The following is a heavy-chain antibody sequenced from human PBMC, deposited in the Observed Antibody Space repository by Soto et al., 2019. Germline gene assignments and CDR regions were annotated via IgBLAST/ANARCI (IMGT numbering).Heavy chain of an antibody. CDR1: GFTFSIYG. J-gene: IGHJ6*02. CDR3: AKVVGATRYYYYGMDV. CDR2: ISYDGSNK. V-gene: IGHV3-30*18. D-gene: IGHD1-26*01. Sequence: GGSLRLSCAASGFTFSIYGMHWVRQAPGKGLEWVAVISYDGSNKYYADSVEGRFTISRDNSKNTLYLQMNSLRAEDTAVYYCAKVVGATRYYYYGMDVWGQGTTVTVSS.